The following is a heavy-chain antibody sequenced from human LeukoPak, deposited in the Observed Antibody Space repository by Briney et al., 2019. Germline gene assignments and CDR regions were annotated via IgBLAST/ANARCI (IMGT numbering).Heavy chain of an antibody. CDR3: ARGFCGGTCLTNWFDP. J-gene: IGHJ5*02. CDR2: IKQDVSEK. CDR1: GFTFSKTW. Sequence: GGSLRLPCVASGFTFSKTWMTWVRQVPGKGLEWVANIKQDVSEKYYADSVKGRFTISRDNAKNSVYLQMNSLRAEDTAVYYCARGFCGGTCLTNWFDPWGQGTLVTVSS. V-gene: IGHV3-7*01. D-gene: IGHD2-15*01.